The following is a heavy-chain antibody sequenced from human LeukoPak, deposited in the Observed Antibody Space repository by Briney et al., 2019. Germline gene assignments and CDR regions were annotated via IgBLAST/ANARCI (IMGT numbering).Heavy chain of an antibody. CDR3: AGYYYDSSRGFDP. J-gene: IGHJ5*02. Sequence: GGSLRLSCAASGFSFDDYGMSWVRQAPGKGLEWVCDINWNGGSTGYADSVKGRFTISRDNAKKSLYLQMNSLRAEDTALYCCAGYYYDSSRGFDPWGQGTLVTVSA. D-gene: IGHD3-22*01. CDR2: INWNGGST. CDR1: GFSFDDYG. V-gene: IGHV3-20*04.